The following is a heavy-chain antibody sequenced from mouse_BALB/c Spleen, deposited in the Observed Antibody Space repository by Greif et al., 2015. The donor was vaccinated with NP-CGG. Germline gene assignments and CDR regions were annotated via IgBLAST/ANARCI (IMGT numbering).Heavy chain of an antibody. J-gene: IGHJ3*01. V-gene: IGHV1-9*01. CDR3: ARGNDYGRFAY. D-gene: IGHD2-4*01. CDR2: ILPGSGST. Sequence: LVESGAELMKPGASVKISCKATGYTFSSYWIEWVKQRPGHGLEWIGEILPGSGSTNYNEKFKGKATFTADTSSNTAYMQLSSLTSEDSAVYYCARGNDYGRFAYWGQGTLVTVSA. CDR1: GYTFSSYW.